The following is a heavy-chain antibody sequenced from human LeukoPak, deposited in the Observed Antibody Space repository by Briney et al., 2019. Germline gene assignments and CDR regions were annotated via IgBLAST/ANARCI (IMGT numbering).Heavy chain of an antibody. D-gene: IGHD3-10*01. J-gene: IGHJ4*02. V-gene: IGHV4-34*01. CDR2: INHSGST. Sequence: SETLSLTCAVYGGSFSGYYWSWIRQPPGKGLEWIGEINHSGSTNYNPSLKSRVTISVDTSKNQFSLKLSSVTAADTAVYCCARWVGVLLWFGELFNGYFDYWGQGTLVTVSS. CDR1: GGSFSGYY. CDR3: ARWVGVLLWFGELFNGYFDY.